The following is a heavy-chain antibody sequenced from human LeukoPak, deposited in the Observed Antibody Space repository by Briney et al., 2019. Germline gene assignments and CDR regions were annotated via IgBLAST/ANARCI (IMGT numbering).Heavy chain of an antibody. Sequence: GGSLRLSCAVSGFTFSSYAMHWVRQAPGKGLEWVAVMSYDGSNKYYADSVKGRFTISRDNSKNTLYLQMNSLRAEDTAVYYCAKVMGEWLPLLFDYWGQGTLVTVSS. V-gene: IGHV3-30-3*01. J-gene: IGHJ4*02. CDR2: MSYDGSNK. CDR3: AKVMGEWLPLLFDY. D-gene: IGHD6-19*01. CDR1: GFTFSSYA.